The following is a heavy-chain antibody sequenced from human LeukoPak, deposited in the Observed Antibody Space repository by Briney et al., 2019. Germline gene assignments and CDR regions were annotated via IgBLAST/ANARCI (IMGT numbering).Heavy chain of an antibody. Sequence: QTGGSLRLSCTASGLTFSYYSMNWVRQAPGKGLEWVSYISGSSSTISYADSVKGRFTISRDNAKNSLYLQMNSLRDEDTAGYYCAINPTGTTWPTLWGQGTLVTVSS. V-gene: IGHV3-48*02. CDR2: ISGSSSTI. CDR1: GLTFSYYS. CDR3: AINPTGTTWPTL. J-gene: IGHJ4*02. D-gene: IGHD1-1*01.